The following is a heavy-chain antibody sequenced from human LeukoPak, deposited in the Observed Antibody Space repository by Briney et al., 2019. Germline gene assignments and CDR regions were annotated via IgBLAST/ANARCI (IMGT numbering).Heavy chain of an antibody. CDR3: ATRSTGVAASFDC. V-gene: IGHV4-59*01. D-gene: IGHD2-15*01. CDR2: ISYSGNT. J-gene: IGHJ4*02. CDR1: GGSISSYY. Sequence: SESLSLTCSVSGGSISSYYWSWIRQPPGKGLEWIGYISYSGNTNYNPSLKSRVTISVDTSKNQFSLKLSSVTAADTAVYYCATRSTGVAASFDCWGQGALVTVS.